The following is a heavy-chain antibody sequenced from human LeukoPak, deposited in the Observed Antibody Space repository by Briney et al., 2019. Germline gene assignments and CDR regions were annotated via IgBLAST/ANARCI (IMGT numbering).Heavy chain of an antibody. J-gene: IGHJ4*02. V-gene: IGHV3-21*04. D-gene: IGHD4-17*01. CDR1: GFTFSSYS. CDR2: ISSSSSYI. Sequence: GGSLRLFCAASGFTFSSYSMNWVRQAPGKGLEWVSSISSSSSYIYYADSVKGRFTISRDNSKNTLYLQMNSLRAEDTAVYYCANVASATVTTFDYWGQGTLVTVSS. CDR3: ANVASATVTTFDY.